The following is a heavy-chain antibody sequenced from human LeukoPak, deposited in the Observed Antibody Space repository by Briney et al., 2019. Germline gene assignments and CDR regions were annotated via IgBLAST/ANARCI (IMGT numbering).Heavy chain of an antibody. CDR3: ARWPMTKVVGFDY. CDR2: INAGNGNT. J-gene: IGHJ4*02. Sequence: ASVKVSCTASGYTFTSYAMHWVRQAPGQRLEWMGWINAGNGNTKYSQKFQGRVTITRDTSASTAYMELSSLRSEDTAVYYCARWPMTKVVGFDYWGQGTLVTVSS. CDR1: GYTFTSYA. D-gene: IGHD4-17*01. V-gene: IGHV1-3*01.